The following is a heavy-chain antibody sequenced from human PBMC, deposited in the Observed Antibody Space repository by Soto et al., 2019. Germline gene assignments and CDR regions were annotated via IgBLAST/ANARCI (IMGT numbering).Heavy chain of an antibody. CDR1: GYTFTSYY. V-gene: IGHV1-46*03. CDR3: ARDQEPSTLYYDYYYMDV. J-gene: IGHJ6*03. CDR2: INPSGGST. Sequence: QVQLVQSGAEVKKPGASVTDSCKASGYTFTSYYIHWVRQAPGQGLEWMGIINPSGGSTSYAQKFQGRVTMTRDRSTSTVYMEVSGLRSEDTAVYYCARDQEPSTLYYDYYYMDVWGKGTTVTVSS.